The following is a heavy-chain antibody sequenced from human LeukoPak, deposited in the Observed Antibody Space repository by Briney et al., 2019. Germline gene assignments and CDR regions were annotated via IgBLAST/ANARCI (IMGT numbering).Heavy chain of an antibody. CDR2: IYYSGST. CDR1: GGSISSYY. V-gene: IGHV4-59*01. J-gene: IGHJ4*02. D-gene: IGHD6-6*01. Sequence: SSETLSLTCTVYGGSISSYYWSWLRQPPGKGLEWIGYIYYSGSTNYNPSLKSRVTISVDTSKNQFSLKLSSVTAADTAVYYCASSEYSSSSPDYWGQGTLVTVSS. CDR3: ASSEYSSSSPDY.